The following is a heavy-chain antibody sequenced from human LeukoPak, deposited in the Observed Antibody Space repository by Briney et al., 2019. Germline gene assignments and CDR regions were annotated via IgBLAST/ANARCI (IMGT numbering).Heavy chain of an antibody. CDR3: ARDTSTTVFGAGNGAYYFEY. CDR2: ISRTSSTI. J-gene: IGHJ4*02. Sequence: PGGSLRLSSAASGFNFSTYSMNWVRQAPGKGLEWVSYISRTSSTIHYARSMQGRFTISRDNAKNSLFLQMNSLRADDTAVYYCARDTSTTVFGAGNGAYYFEYWGQGALVTVSS. D-gene: IGHD3-3*01. CDR1: GFNFSTYS. V-gene: IGHV3-48*01.